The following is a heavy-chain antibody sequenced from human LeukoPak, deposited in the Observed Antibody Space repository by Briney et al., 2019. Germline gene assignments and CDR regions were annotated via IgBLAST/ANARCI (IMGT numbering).Heavy chain of an antibody. CDR3: ARGSYSSGWQSHDY. Sequence: ASVKVFCKASGYTFTSYDINWVRQATGQGLEWMGWMNPNSGNTGYAQKFQGRVTMTRNTSISTAYMELSSLRSEDTAVYYCARGSYSSGWQSHDYWGQGTLVTVSS. J-gene: IGHJ4*02. V-gene: IGHV1-8*01. D-gene: IGHD6-19*01. CDR2: MNPNSGNT. CDR1: GYTFTSYD.